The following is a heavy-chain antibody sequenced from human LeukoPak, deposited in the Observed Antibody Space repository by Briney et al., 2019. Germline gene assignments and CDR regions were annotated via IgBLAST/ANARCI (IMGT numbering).Heavy chain of an antibody. CDR2: ISGSGGST. J-gene: IGHJ4*02. V-gene: IGHV3-23*01. D-gene: IGHD2-2*01. CDR1: GFTFSIYA. CDR3: AKSPGYCSSTTCYGSFDY. Sequence: GGSLRLSCAASGFTFSIYAMSWVRQAPGKGLEWVSAISGSGGSTYYADSVKGRFTISRDNSKNTLYLQMNSLRAEDTAVYYCAKSPGYCSSTTCYGSFDYWGQGTLVTVSS.